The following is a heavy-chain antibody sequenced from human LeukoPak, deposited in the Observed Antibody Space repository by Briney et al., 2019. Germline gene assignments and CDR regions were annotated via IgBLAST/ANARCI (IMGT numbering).Heavy chain of an antibody. CDR3: TTDTTSVVVTYYYYYGMDV. D-gene: IGHD3-22*01. CDR2: IKSKTDGGTT. J-gene: IGHJ6*02. CDR1: GFTFSNAW. Sequence: SGGSLRLSCAASGFTFSNAWMSWVCQAPGKGLEWVGRIKSKTDGGTTDYAAPVKGRFTISRDDSKNTLYLQMNSLKTEDTAVYYCTTDTTSVVVTYYYYYGMDVWGQGTTVTVSS. V-gene: IGHV3-15*01.